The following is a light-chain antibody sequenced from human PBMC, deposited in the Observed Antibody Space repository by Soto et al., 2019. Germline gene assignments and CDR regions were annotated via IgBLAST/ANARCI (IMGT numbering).Light chain of an antibody. V-gene: IGKV3-15*01. CDR3: QQYNIWPPLT. J-gene: IGKJ4*01. CDR2: GAS. Sequence: EVVMTQSPDTLSVSPGERATLSCRASQSVSSSLAWYQQKPGQAPRLLIYGASTRATGIPARFSGSGSGTEFTLTISSLQSEDFAVYYCQQYNIWPPLTFGGGTKVEIK. CDR1: QSVSSS.